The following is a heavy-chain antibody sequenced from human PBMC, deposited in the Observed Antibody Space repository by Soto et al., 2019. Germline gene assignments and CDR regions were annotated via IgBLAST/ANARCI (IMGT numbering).Heavy chain of an antibody. CDR1: GFTFSSNY. Sequence: EVQLVESGGGLVTPGGSLRLSCAASGFTFSSNYMSWVRQAPGKGLEWVSVVYSGGSTYYADSVKGRFTISRDNSKNTLYLQMTSLRAEDTAVYDCATVGFTVVTRAYYYGMDVGGQGTTVTVSS. V-gene: IGHV3-66*01. D-gene: IGHD2-21*02. J-gene: IGHJ6*02. CDR3: ATVGFTVVTRAYYYGMDV. CDR2: VYSGGST.